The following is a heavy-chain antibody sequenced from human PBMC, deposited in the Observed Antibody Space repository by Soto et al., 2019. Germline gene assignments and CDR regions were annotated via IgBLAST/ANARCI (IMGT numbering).Heavy chain of an antibody. J-gene: IGHJ3*01. CDR2: ISIGSGYI. V-gene: IGHV3-48*02. Sequence: EVQLVESGGGLVQPGGSRRVSCAASGFSFSNYAMNWVRQAPGKGLEWVSYISIGSGYIFYADSVKGRFTISRDDAKNSLYMQMNTLSDEDTAVYYCVRDDRWAFDFWGQGTMVTVSS. D-gene: IGHD3-22*01. CDR1: GFSFSNYA. CDR3: VRDDRWAFDF.